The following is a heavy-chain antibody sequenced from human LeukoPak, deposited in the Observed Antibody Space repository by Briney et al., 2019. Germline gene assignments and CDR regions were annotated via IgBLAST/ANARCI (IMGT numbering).Heavy chain of an antibody. CDR2: IYYSGST. V-gene: IGHV4-59*12. D-gene: IGHD3-22*01. J-gene: IGHJ1*01. CDR1: GGSISSYY. Sequence: PSETLSLTCTVSGGSISSYYWSWIRQPPGEGLEWIGYIYYSGSTNYNPSLRSRVTISVDTSKNQFSLKLSSVTAADTAVYYCARDGYYYDSSGYYRNAKYFQHWGQGTLVTVSS. CDR3: ARDGYYYDSSGYYRNAKYFQH.